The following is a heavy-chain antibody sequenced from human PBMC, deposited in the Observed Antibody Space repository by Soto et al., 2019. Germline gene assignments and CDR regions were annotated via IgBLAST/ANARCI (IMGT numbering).Heavy chain of an antibody. J-gene: IGHJ4*02. V-gene: IGHV3-23*01. Sequence: EVQLLESGGGLVQPGGSRRLSCQASGPPFGGFAMTWVPQAQAKGLEWVSGISDHGGSTYYADSLKGRFTISRDNSKNMLFLQMNSLTAEDTAVYYCAKTRGFKYFDYWGQGTLVTVS. CDR3: AKTRGFKYFDY. CDR2: ISDHGGST. CDR1: GPPFGGFA.